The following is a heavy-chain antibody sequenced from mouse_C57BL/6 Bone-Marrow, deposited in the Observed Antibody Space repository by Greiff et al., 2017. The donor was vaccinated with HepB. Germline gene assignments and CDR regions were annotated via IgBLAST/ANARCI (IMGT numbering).Heavy chain of an antibody. CDR3: ARVGPRAMDY. CDR2: ISAGGSYT. CDR1: GFTFSSYA. Sequence: DVKLLQSGGGLVKPGGSLKLSCAASGFTFSSYAMSWVRQTPEKRLEWVATISAGGSYTYYPDNVKGRVTISRDNAKNNLYLQMSNLKSEDTAMYYCARVGPRAMDYWGQGTSVTVSS. J-gene: IGHJ4*01. V-gene: IGHV5-4*03.